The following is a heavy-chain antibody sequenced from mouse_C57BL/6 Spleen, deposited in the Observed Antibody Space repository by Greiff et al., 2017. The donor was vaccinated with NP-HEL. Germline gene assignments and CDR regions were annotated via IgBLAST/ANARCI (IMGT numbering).Heavy chain of an antibody. V-gene: IGHV1-47*01. D-gene: IGHD1-1*01. CDR3: SRRGYGSRGYAMDY. J-gene: IGHJ4*01. CDR1: GYTFTTYP. Sequence: VQLHQSGAELVKPGASVKMSCKASGYTFTTYPIEWMKQNHGKSLEWIGNFHPYNDDTKYNEKFKGKATLTVEKSSSTVYLELSRLTSYDAAVYYCSRRGYGSRGYAMDYWGQGTSVTVSS. CDR2: FHPYNDDT.